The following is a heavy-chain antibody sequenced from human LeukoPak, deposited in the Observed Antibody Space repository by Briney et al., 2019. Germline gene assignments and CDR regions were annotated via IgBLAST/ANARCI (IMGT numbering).Heavy chain of an antibody. CDR3: ARAVAGAILGD. V-gene: IGHV3-48*01. CDR2: ITSSSSTI. D-gene: IGHD6-19*01. CDR1: GFSFSTYS. J-gene: IGHJ4*02. Sequence: PGGSLRLSCAASGFSFSTYSMTWVRQAPGRGLEWVSYITSSSSTIYYADSVKGRFTISRDNAKNSLYLQMNSLRAEDTGVYYCARAVAGAILGDWGQGTLVTVSS.